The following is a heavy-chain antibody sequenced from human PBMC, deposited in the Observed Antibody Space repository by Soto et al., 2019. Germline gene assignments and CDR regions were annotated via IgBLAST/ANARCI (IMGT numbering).Heavy chain of an antibody. Sequence: ASVKVSCKASGYTFTGYYMHWVRQAPGQGLEWMGWINPNSGGTNYAQKFQGRVTMTRDTSISTAYMELSRLRSDDTAVYYCASYGYSSSPYYYYGMDVWGQGTTVTVSS. CDR1: GYTFTGYY. CDR2: INPNSGGT. J-gene: IGHJ6*02. D-gene: IGHD6-13*01. V-gene: IGHV1-2*02. CDR3: ASYGYSSSPYYYYGMDV.